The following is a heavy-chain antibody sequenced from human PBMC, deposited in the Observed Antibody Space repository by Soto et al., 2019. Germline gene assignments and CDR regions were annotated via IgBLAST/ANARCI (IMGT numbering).Heavy chain of an antibody. J-gene: IGHJ4*02. V-gene: IGHV3-33*01. Sequence: QVQLVESGGGVVQPGRSLRLSCAASGFTFSSYGMHWVRQAPGKGLEWVAVIWYDGSNKYYADSVKGRFTISRDNSKNTLYLQMNSLRAEDTAVYYCARDSYGLRLGELSKTSFDYWGQGTLVTVSS. D-gene: IGHD3-16*02. CDR2: IWYDGSNK. CDR3: ARDSYGLRLGELSKTSFDY. CDR1: GFTFSSYG.